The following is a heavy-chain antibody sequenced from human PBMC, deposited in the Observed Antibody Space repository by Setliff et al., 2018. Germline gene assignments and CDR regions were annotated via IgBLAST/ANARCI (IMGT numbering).Heavy chain of an antibody. V-gene: IGHV3-53*01. J-gene: IGHJ2*01. D-gene: IGHD3-10*01. CDR2: IDSGGRT. Sequence: GGSLRLSCAGSGFSVSGNYMNRVRQAPGKGLEWVSLIDSGGRTYYADSVKGRFTISRDNSKSTVYLQMNSLRAEDTAVYYCARGGVFGSSYFDLWGRGTLVTVSS. CDR1: GFSVSGNY. CDR3: ARGGVFGSSYFDL.